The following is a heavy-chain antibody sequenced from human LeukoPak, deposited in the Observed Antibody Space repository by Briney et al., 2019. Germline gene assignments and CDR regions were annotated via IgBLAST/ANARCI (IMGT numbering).Heavy chain of an antibody. Sequence: ASVKVSCKASGYTFTSYDINWVRQATGQGLEWMGWMNPNSGNTGYAQKFQGRVTMTRNTSISTAYMELSSLRSEDTAVYYCARGLVVVVTANWYFDLWGRGTLVTVSS. J-gene: IGHJ2*01. CDR3: ARGLVVVVTANWYFDL. CDR1: GYTFTSYD. CDR2: MNPNSGNT. V-gene: IGHV1-8*01. D-gene: IGHD2-21*02.